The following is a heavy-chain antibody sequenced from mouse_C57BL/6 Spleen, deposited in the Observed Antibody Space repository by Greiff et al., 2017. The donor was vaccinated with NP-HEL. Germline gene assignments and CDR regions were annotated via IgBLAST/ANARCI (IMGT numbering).Heavy chain of an antibody. CDR3: ANRTNYYAMDY. CDR2: ISGGGGNT. V-gene: IGHV5-9*04. D-gene: IGHD2-13*01. Sequence: EVKLMESGGGLVKPGGSLKLSCAASGFTFSSYTMSWVRQTPEQRLEWVATISGGGGNTYYPDSVKGRFTISRDNAKNTLYMQMSSLRSEDTAVYYCANRTNYYAMDYWGQGTSVTVSS. CDR1: GFTFSSYT. J-gene: IGHJ4*01.